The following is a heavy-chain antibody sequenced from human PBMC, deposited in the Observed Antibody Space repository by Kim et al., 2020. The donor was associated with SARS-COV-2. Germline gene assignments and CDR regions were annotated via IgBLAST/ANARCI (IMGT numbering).Heavy chain of an antibody. CDR1: GFTFSSYS. V-gene: IGHV3-21*01. J-gene: IGHJ3*02. Sequence: GGSLRLSCAASGFTFSSYSMNWVRQAPGKGLEWVSSISSSSSYIYYADSVKGRFTISRDNAKNSLYLQMNSLRAEDTAVYYCARDPPATTSDAFDIWGQGTMVTVSS. CDR3: ARDPPATTSDAFDI. CDR2: ISSSSSYI. D-gene: IGHD4-4*01.